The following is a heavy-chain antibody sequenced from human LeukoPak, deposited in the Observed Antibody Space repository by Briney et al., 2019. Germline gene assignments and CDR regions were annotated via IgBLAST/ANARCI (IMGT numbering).Heavy chain of an antibody. J-gene: IGHJ4*02. D-gene: IGHD6-19*01. V-gene: IGHV4-39*07. CDR3: ARASSGWPYYFDY. CDR1: GGSISSSSYY. Sequence: SETLSLTCTVSGGSISSSSYYWGWIRQPPGKGLEWIGSIYYSGSTYYNPSLKSRVTISVDTSKNQFSLKLSSVTAADTAVYYCARASSGWPYYFDYWGQGTLVTVSS. CDR2: IYYSGST.